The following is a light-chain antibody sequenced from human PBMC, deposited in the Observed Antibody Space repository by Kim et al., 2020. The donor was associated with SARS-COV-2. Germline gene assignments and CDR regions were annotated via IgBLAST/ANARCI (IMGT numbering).Light chain of an antibody. CDR2: KAS. CDR1: QSITSW. CDR3: QQYNSYPYT. V-gene: IGKV1-5*03. J-gene: IGKJ2*01. Sequence: IQMTQSPSTLSASIGDRVTITCRASQSITSWLAWYQQKPGRAPKLLIYKASSLQSGVPSRFSGSGSGTEFTLTISSLQPDDFATYYCQQYNSYPYTFGQGTNLEIK.